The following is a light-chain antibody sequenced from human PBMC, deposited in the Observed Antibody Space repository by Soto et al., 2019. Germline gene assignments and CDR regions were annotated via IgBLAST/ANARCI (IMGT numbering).Light chain of an antibody. CDR3: SSYTSSTTLV. CDR1: SSDIGAYNY. J-gene: IGLJ1*01. Sequence: QSVLTQPASVSRSPGQSITISCTGTSSDIGAYNYVSWYQQYPGKTPKLVIYEVTDRPSGVSSRFSGSKSGSTASLTISGLQTEDEADYYCSSYTSSTTLVFGTGTKVTVL. V-gene: IGLV2-14*01. CDR2: EVT.